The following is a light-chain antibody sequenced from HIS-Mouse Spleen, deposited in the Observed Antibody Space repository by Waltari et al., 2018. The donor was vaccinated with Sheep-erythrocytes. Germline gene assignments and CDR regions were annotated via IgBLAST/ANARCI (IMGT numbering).Light chain of an antibody. CDR3: CSYAGSYNHV. Sequence: QSALTQPRSVSGSPGQSVTISCTGTSSDVGGYNSVSWYQQHPGKAPTLMIYDVSKRPSGVPDRFAGSKSGNTASLTLSGLQAEDEADYSCCSYAGSYNHVFATGTKVTVL. CDR1: SSDVGGYNS. J-gene: IGLJ1*01. CDR2: DVS. V-gene: IGLV2-11*01.